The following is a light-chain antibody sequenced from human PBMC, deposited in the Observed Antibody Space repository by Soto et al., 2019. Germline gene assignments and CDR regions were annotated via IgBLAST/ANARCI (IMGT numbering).Light chain of an antibody. CDR2: EVS. Sequence: QSALTQSASVSGSPGQSITISCNGTSSDVGGYNYVSWYQQHPGKAPKLMIYEVSNRPSGVSNRFSGSKSGNTASLTISGLQAEDEADYYCSSYTSISTRVFGGGTKLTVL. V-gene: IGLV2-14*01. CDR3: SSYTSISTRV. CDR1: SSDVGGYNY. J-gene: IGLJ3*02.